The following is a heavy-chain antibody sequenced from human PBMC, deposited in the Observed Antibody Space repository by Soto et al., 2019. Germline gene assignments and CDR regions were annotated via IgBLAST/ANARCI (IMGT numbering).Heavy chain of an antibody. CDR2: IYHSGST. J-gene: IGHJ6*02. V-gene: IGHV4-30-2*01. CDR3: AGGSGYYGMDV. CDR1: GGSISSGGYS. Sequence: PSETLSLTCAVSGGSISSGGYSWSWIRQPPGKGLEWIGYIYHSGSTYYNPSLKSRVTISVDRSKNQFSLKLSSVTAADTAVYYCAGGSGYYGMDVWGQGTTVTVSS. D-gene: IGHD3-10*01.